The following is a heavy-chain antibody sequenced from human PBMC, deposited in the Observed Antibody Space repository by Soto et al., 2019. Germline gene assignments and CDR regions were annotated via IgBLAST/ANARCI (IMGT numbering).Heavy chain of an antibody. V-gene: IGHV5-51*01. CDR2: IYVGDSDT. D-gene: IGHD2-2*01. CDR1: ADSFTNYW. Sequence: VQLVQSGAEVKKPGESLKISCKGSADSFTNYWIGWVRQTPEKGLEWLGIIYVGDSDTRYSPSFRGQVTISADKSIGTAYLQWSSLKASDTAMYYCARPSLSMPPRAFDTWGQGTMVTVS. J-gene: IGHJ3*02. CDR3: ARPSLSMPPRAFDT.